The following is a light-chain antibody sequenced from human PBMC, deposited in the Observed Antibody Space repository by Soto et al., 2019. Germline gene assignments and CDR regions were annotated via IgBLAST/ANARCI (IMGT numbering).Light chain of an antibody. Sequence: DIQMTQSPSSLSVSVGDRVAITCRASQGINNHLAWYQQKPGEVPKLLIFAASTLHSGVPSRFSGSVSGTDFTLTISSLQPEDVATYYCQKYNSDPLTFGHGTKLEI. CDR2: AAS. CDR1: QGINNH. CDR3: QKYNSDPLT. J-gene: IGKJ2*01. V-gene: IGKV1-27*01.